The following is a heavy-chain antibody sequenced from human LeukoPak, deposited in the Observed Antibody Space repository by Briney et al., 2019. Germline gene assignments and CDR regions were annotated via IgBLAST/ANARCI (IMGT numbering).Heavy chain of an antibody. CDR1: GFTVSSNY. D-gene: IGHD4-17*01. J-gene: IGHJ4*02. Sequence: PGGSLRLSCATSGFTVSSNYMSWVRQAPGKGLEWVSVIYSGGSTYYADSVKGRLTISRDNSKNTLYLQMNSLRAEDTAVYYCARVTGDYLFDYWSQGTLVTVSS. CDR3: ARVTGDYLFDY. CDR2: IYSGGST. V-gene: IGHV3-66*01.